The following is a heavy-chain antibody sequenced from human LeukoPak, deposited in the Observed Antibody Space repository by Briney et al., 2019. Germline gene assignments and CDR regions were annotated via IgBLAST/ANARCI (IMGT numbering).Heavy chain of an antibody. CDR1: GFTFSSYA. D-gene: IGHD3-16*01. J-gene: IGHJ5*02. CDR2: ISGSGGST. CDR3: AKRKFGRGSTNNWFDP. Sequence: PGGSLRLSCAASGFTFSSYAMSWVRQAPGKGLEWVSAISGSGGSTYYADSVKGRFTISRDNSKNTLYLQMNSLRAEDTAVYYCAKRKFGRGSTNNWFDPWGQGTLVTVSS. V-gene: IGHV3-23*01.